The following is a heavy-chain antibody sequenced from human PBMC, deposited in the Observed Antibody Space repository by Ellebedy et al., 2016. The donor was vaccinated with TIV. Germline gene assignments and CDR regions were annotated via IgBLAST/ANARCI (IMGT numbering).Heavy chain of an antibody. V-gene: IGHV3-23*01. J-gene: IGHJ4*02. CDR3: AKATLQWLIRGRGADY. CDR2: INQNGDDT. CDR1: GFSFNSHA. Sequence: GESLKISCAASGFSFNSHAMNWVRQAPGKGLEWVSSINQNGDDTYYADSVKGRFTISRDNSNNTLYLQMNSLGAEDTAVYYCAKATLQWLIRGRGADYWGQGTLVTVSS. D-gene: IGHD6-19*01.